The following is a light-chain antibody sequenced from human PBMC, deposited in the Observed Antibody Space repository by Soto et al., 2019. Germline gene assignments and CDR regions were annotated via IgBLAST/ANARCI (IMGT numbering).Light chain of an antibody. Sequence: EIVLTQSPGTLSLSPGERATLSCRASQSVSSNYLAWYQQKPGQAPRLLIYGASNRATGIPDRSSGSGSGTDFTLTISRLEPEDFAVYYCQQYGSSPPITFGQGTRLEIK. CDR2: GAS. CDR1: QSVSSNY. CDR3: QQYGSSPPIT. V-gene: IGKV3-20*01. J-gene: IGKJ5*01.